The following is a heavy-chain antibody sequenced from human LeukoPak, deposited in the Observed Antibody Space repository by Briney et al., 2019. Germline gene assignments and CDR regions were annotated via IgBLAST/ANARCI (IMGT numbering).Heavy chain of an antibody. D-gene: IGHD7-27*01. Sequence: PGGSLRPSCAASGFTFSSYAMSWVRQAPGKGLEWVSAISGSGGSTYYADSVKGRFTISRDNAKNTLYLQMNSLRAEDTAVYYCVRDGLGTSPYDCWGQGTLVTVSS. V-gene: IGHV3-23*01. CDR2: ISGSGGST. CDR3: VRDGLGTSPYDC. CDR1: GFTFSSYA. J-gene: IGHJ4*02.